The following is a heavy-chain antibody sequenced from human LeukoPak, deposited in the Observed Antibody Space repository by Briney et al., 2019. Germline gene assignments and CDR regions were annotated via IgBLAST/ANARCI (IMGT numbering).Heavy chain of an antibody. V-gene: IGHV1-2*02. CDR3: ARRALVGANFDY. CDR2: INPNSGGT. D-gene: IGHD1-26*01. J-gene: IGHJ4*02. CDR1: GYTFTGYY. Sequence: ASVKVSCKASGYTFTGYYMHWVRQAPGQGLEWMGWINPNSGGTNYAQKFQGRVAMTRDTSISTAYMELSRLRSDDTAVYYCARRALVGANFDYWGQGTLVIVSS.